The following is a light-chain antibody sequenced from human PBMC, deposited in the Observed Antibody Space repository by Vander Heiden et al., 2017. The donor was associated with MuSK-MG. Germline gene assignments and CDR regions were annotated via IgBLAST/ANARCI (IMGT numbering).Light chain of an antibody. CDR2: AAS. J-gene: IGKJ1*01. V-gene: IGKV1-39*01. Sequence: DLQVTQSPSSLSASVGDRVTITCRAGQSISDYLNWYQQKRGKAPRLLIYAASSLQSGVPSRFSGSGSGTDFTLTISSLQPEDFATYYCQQSDSTPWTFGQGTKVEIK. CDR3: QQSDSTPWT. CDR1: QSISDY.